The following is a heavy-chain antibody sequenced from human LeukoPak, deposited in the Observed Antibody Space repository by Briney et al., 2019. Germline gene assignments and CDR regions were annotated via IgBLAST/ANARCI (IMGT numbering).Heavy chain of an antibody. CDR3: VRDHVQQLVLADAFDI. V-gene: IGHV4-4*07. J-gene: IGHJ3*02. CDR2: IYTSGST. CDR1: GGSISSYY. Sequence: SSETLSLTCTVSGGSISSYYWSWIRQPAGKGLEWIGRIYTSGSTNYNPSLKSRVTMSVDTSKNQFSLKLSSVTAADTAVYYCVRDHVQQLVLADAFDIWGQGTMVTVSS. D-gene: IGHD6-13*01.